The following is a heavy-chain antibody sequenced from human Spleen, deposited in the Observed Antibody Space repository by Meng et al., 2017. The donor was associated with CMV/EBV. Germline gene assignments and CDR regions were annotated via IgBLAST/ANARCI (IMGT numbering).Heavy chain of an antibody. J-gene: IGHJ4*02. V-gene: IGHV5-51*01. CDR2: IYPGDSDT. CDR1: GYSFTSYW. CDR3: ARLTTGSPSY. D-gene: IGHD4-11*01. Sequence: KVSCKGSGYSFTSYWIGWVRQMPGKGLEWMGTIYPGDSDTTYSPSFQGQVTISADKSITTAYLQWRSLKASDTAMYYCARLTTGSPSYWGQGTLVTVSS.